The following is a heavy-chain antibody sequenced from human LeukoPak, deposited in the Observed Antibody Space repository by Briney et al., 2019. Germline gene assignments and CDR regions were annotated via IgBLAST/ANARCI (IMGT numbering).Heavy chain of an antibody. Sequence: SETLSLTCTVSGASISGSGYYWGWIRQPPGKGLEWIGSIYYSGSTYYNPSLKSRVTISVDTSKNQFSLKLSSVTAADTAVYFRAKQKYYYYYYMDVWGKGTTVTISS. V-gene: IGHV4-39*01. CDR3: AKQKYYYYYYMDV. CDR2: IYYSGST. J-gene: IGHJ6*03. CDR1: GASISGSGYY.